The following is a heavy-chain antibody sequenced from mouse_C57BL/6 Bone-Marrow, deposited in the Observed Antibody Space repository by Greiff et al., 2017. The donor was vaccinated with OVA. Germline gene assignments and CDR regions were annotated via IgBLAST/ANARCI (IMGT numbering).Heavy chain of an antibody. CDR1: GFTFSSYG. D-gene: IGHD1-1*01. CDR2: ISSGGSYT. J-gene: IGHJ1*03. Sequence: EVQVVESGGDLVKPGGSLKLSCAASGFTFSSYGMSWVRQTPDKRLEWVATISSGGSYTYYPDSVKGRFTISRDNAKNTLYLQMSSLKSEDTAMYYCARILSITTVVATRYFDVWGTGTTVTVSS. V-gene: IGHV5-6*01. CDR3: ARILSITTVVATRYFDV.